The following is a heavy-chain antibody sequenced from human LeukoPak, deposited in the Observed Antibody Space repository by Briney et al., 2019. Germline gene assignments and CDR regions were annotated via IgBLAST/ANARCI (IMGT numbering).Heavy chain of an antibody. J-gene: IGHJ4*02. Sequence: GGSLRLSCAASGFTFSDHYMDRGRQAPGKGLEWVGRIKNRANSYTTEYDASVKGRFSISRDDSKNSVFLQMNSLKTEDTAVCYCNRGGAGSPCDYWGQGTLVTVSS. CDR1: GFTFSDHY. V-gene: IGHV3-72*01. CDR3: NRGGAGSPCDY. CDR2: IKNRANSYTT. D-gene: IGHD1-26*01.